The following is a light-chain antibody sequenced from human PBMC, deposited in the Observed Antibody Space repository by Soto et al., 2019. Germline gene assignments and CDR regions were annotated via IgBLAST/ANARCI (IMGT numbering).Light chain of an antibody. CDR3: QQYNTWHPKMA. CDR1: QSVSSD. Sequence: VVTQSPATLSVFPGETATLSCRASQSVSSDLAWYQQRPGQAPRLLIYGASTRATGIRARFRGSGSGTEFRLTISSLQSEDFATDYCQQYNTWHPKMAFGRGTKVEIK. CDR2: GAS. V-gene: IGKV3-15*01. J-gene: IGKJ1*01.